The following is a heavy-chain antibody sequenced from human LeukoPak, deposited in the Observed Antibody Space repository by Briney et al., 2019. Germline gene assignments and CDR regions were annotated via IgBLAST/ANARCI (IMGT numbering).Heavy chain of an antibody. J-gene: IGHJ5*02. D-gene: IGHD2-15*01. CDR2: MNPNSGDR. V-gene: IGHV1-8*03. Sequence: ASVKVSCKASGYTFSSYDINWVRQATGQGLEWMGWMNPNSGDRGYAQKFQGRVTLTRSTSINTAYMELSSLRSEDTAVYYCARAGAVVDNWFDPWGQGTLVTVSS. CDR3: ARAGAVVDNWFDP. CDR1: GYTFSSYD.